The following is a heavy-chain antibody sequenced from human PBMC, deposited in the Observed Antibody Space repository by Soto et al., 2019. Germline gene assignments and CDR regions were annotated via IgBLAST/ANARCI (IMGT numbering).Heavy chain of an antibody. CDR1: GFTFSKYW. CDR3: TRASLERPNNLEY. J-gene: IGHJ4*02. D-gene: IGHD1-1*01. V-gene: IGHV3-74*01. Sequence: EVQLVASGGGLVQPGGSLRLSCAASGFTFSKYWMHWVRLTPGKGLVWVSRIKGDGSSTLYADSVKGRFTISRDNAKSTLFLQMNSLGAADTAVYYCTRASLERPNNLEYWGQGTLVTVSS. CDR2: IKGDGSST.